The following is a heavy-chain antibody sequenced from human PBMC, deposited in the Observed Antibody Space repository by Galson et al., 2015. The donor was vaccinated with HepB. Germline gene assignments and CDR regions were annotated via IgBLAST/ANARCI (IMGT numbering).Heavy chain of an antibody. CDR3: VRVGDDFWGGFYD. V-gene: IGHV3-9*02. J-gene: IGHJ4*02. CDR1: GFSPHVHA. Sequence: SLRLSCATSGFSPHVHAIHWVRQPPGKGLEWVSGISWNSGSLGYADSVKGRFTISRDDGQNVVYLQMNNLRIEDTALYHCVRVGDDFWGGFYDWGQGTLVTVSS. D-gene: IGHD3-3*01. CDR2: ISWNSGSL.